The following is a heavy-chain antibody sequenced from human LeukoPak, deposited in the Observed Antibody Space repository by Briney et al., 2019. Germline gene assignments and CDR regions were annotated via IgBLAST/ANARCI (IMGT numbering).Heavy chain of an antibody. J-gene: IGHJ4*02. V-gene: IGHV1-2*02. CDR3: ARARYSYGTSNY. CDR1: GYTFTGYY. CDR2: INPNSGGT. Sequence: GASVKVSCKASGYTFTGYYMHWVRQAPGQGLEWMGWINPNSGGTNYAQEFRGRVTMTRDTSISTAYMELSRLRSDDTAVYYCARARYSYGTSNYWGQGTLVTVSS. D-gene: IGHD5-18*01.